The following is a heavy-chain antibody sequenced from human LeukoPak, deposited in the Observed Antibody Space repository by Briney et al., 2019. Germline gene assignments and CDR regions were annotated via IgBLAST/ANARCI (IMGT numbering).Heavy chain of an antibody. V-gene: IGHV1-2*02. Sequence: ASVKVSCKASGCTFTDYFIHWVRQAPGQGLEWMGWIGPKSGDTSYSQKFQGRVTVTRDTSISTAYMELSRLRSDDTAVYYCGINRLGKALDIWGQGTMVTVSS. D-gene: IGHD7-27*01. J-gene: IGHJ3*02. CDR3: GINRLGKALDI. CDR2: IGPKSGDT. CDR1: GCTFTDYF.